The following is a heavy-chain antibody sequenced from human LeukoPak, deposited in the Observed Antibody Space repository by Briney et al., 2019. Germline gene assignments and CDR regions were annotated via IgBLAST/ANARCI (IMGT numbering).Heavy chain of an antibody. J-gene: IGHJ3*02. CDR2: IKQDGSEK. CDR3: ATSQTTSGRYGNAFDI. Sequence: LAGGSLRLSCAASEFTFSSYWMSWVRQAPGKGLEWVANIKQDGSEKYYVDSVKGRFTISRDNAKNSLYLQMNSLRAEDTAVYYCATSQTTSGRYGNAFDIWGQGTMVTVSS. D-gene: IGHD6-19*01. CDR1: EFTFSSYW. V-gene: IGHV3-7*01.